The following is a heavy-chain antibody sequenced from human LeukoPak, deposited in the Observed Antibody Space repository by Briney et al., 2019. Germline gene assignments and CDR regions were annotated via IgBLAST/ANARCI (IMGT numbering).Heavy chain of an antibody. CDR2: IYPGDSDT. J-gene: IGHJ4*02. CDR3: ARLDPMVVMGLDY. CDR1: GYSFTSYW. D-gene: IGHD4-23*01. Sequence: GGSLRLSCTASGYSFTSYWIGWVRQMPGKGLKWMGIIYPGDSDTRYSPSFQGQVTISADKSISTAYLQWSSLKASDTAMYYCARLDPMVVMGLDYWGQGTLVTVSS. V-gene: IGHV5-51*01.